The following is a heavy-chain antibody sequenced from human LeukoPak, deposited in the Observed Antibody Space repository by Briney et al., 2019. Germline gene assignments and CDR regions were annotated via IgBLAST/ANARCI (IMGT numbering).Heavy chain of an antibody. V-gene: IGHV1-46*01. J-gene: IGHJ5*02. Sequence: ASVKVSCKASGYTFTNYYIHWMRQAPGQGLEWMGIINPSGGTTSYAQKFLGRVTMTRDTSTSTVYMELNSLKSEDTAVYYCARGLVMVVAATGVGNWFDPWGQGTLVTVSS. CDR2: INPSGGTT. D-gene: IGHD2-15*01. CDR1: GYTFTNYY. CDR3: ARGLVMVVAATGVGNWFDP.